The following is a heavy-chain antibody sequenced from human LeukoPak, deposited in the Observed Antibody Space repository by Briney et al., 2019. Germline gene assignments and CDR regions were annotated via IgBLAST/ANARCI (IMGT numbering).Heavy chain of an antibody. V-gene: IGHV3-11*01. CDR3: ARGQYYYDSSGYYNWFAP. CDR1: GFTFSDYY. D-gene: IGHD3-22*01. Sequence: GGSLRLSCAASGFTFSDYYMSWIRQAPGKGLEWVSYISSSGSTIYYADSVKGRFTISRDNAKNSLYLQMNSLRAEDTAVYYCARGQYYYDSSGYYNWFAPWGQGTLVTVSS. CDR2: ISSSGSTI. J-gene: IGHJ5*02.